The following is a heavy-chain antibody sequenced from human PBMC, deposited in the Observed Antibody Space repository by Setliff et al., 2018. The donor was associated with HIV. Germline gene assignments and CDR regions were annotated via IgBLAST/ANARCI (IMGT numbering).Heavy chain of an antibody. CDR2: ISNSSRYY. CDR1: GFLFNRYS. V-gene: IGHV3-21*04. D-gene: IGHD3-22*01. Sequence: GGSLRLSCSASGFLFNRYSLNWVRQAPGRGPEWVASISNSSRYYWVKARYGDSVRGRFAISRDNTGNSLYLQMNSLRVEDTAMYYCAKVFRSSTMLLVGFDYWGLGTLVTVSS. J-gene: IGHJ4*02. CDR3: AKVFRSSTMLLVGFDY.